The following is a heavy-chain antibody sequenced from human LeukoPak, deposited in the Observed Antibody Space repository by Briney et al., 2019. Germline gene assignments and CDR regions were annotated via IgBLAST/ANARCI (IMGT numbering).Heavy chain of an antibody. CDR3: ARGYYYDSSGYWYDAFDI. CDR1: GGSISIGSYY. V-gene: IGHV4-61*02. CDR2: IYTSGST. J-gene: IGHJ3*02. D-gene: IGHD3-22*01. Sequence: PSETLSLTCTVSGGSISIGSYYWSWIRQPAGKGLEWIGRIYTSGSTNYNPSLKSRVTISVDTSKNQFSLKLSSVTAADTAVYYCARGYYYDSSGYWYDAFDIWGQGTMVTVSS.